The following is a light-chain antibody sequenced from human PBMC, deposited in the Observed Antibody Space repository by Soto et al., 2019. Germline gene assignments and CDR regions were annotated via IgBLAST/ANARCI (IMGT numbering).Light chain of an antibody. CDR1: SIDVGGSNY. CDR3: RSYAVTFYV. J-gene: IGLJ1*01. CDR2: DVS. Sequence: QSVLTQPRSVSGSPGQSVIISCTGPSIDVGGSNYVSCYQQHPGKAPKLMIYDVSERTSGVPEGFSGSKLGNTASLAISGLQAEDETDYDYRSYAVTFYVFGTGTKVTVL. V-gene: IGLV2-11*01.